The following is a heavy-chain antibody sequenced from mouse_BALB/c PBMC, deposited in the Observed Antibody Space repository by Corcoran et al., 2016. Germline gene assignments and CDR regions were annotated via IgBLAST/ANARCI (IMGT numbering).Heavy chain of an antibody. V-gene: IGHV1S136*01. CDR2: INPYNDGT. CDR1: GYTFTSYV. D-gene: IGHD1-1*01. J-gene: IGHJ4*01. Sequence: EVQLQQSGPELVKPGASVKMSCKASGYTFTSYVMHWVKQKPGQGLEWIGYINPYNDGTKYNEKFKGKATLTSDKSSSTAYMELSSLTSEDSAVYYCARSGGSSYYLYAMDYWGQGTSVTVSS. CDR3: ARSGGSSYYLYAMDY.